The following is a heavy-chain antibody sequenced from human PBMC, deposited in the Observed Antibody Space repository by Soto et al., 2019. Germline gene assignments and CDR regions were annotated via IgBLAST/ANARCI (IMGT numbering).Heavy chain of an antibody. V-gene: IGHV4-4*02. CDR3: ARVSGSYYYGMDV. J-gene: IGHJ6*02. Sequence: SDTLSLTCAVSGGSIRSSNWWSWVRQPPGKGLEWIGEIYHSGSTNYNPSLKSRVTISVDKSKNQFSLKLSSVTAADTAVYYCARVSGSYYYGMDVWGQGTTVTVS. CDR1: GGSIRSSNW. CDR2: IYHSGST. D-gene: IGHD1-26*01.